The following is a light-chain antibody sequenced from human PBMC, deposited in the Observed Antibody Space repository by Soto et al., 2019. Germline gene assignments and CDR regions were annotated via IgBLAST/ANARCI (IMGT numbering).Light chain of an antibody. Sequence: AIRMTQSPSSFSASTGDRVTITCRASQGISSYLAWYQQKPGKAPKLLIYAASTLQSGVPSRFSGSGSGTDFTLTISCLQSEDFATYYCQQYYNYPITFGQGTRLEIK. J-gene: IGKJ5*01. CDR1: QGISSY. CDR3: QQYYNYPIT. V-gene: IGKV1-8*01. CDR2: AAS.